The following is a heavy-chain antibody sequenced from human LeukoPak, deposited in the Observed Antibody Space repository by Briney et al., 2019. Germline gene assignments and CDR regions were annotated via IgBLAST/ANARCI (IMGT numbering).Heavy chain of an antibody. Sequence: PGGSLRLSCAASGFSFSGTWMTWVRQAPGKGLECVANIKPDGSKKYYVDSVKGRFTVSRDNAKNSLYLQMNSLRVEDTAIYYCANDLNHDSGGWGQGTLVTVS. J-gene: IGHJ4*02. CDR1: GFSFSGTW. CDR2: IKPDGSKK. CDR3: ANDLNHDSGG. D-gene: IGHD3-22*01. V-gene: IGHV3-7*03.